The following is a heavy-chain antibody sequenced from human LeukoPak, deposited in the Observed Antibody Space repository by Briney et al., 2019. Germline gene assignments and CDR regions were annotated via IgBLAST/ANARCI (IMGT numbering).Heavy chain of an antibody. J-gene: IGHJ4*02. CDR1: GGSFSGYY. Sequence: SETLSLTCAVCGGSFSGYYWSWIRQPRGKGLEWIGEINHSGSTNYNPSLKSRVTISVDTSKNQFSLKLSSVTAADTAVYYCASKVSSSWYRYWGQGTLLTVSS. D-gene: IGHD6-13*01. CDR3: ASKVSSSWYRY. V-gene: IGHV4-34*01. CDR2: INHSGST.